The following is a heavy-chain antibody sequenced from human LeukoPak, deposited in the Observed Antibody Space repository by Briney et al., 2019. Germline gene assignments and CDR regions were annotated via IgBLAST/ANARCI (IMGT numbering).Heavy chain of an antibody. J-gene: IGHJ6*03. CDR2: LYYSGNT. CDR1: GDSISRGTYS. V-gene: IGHV4-30-4*07. Sequence: TSQTLSLTCAVSGDSISRGTYSWSWIRQPPGKGLEWIAYLYYSGNTYYNPSLKSRVTISLDTSKNQFSLKLSSVTAADTAIYYCARGGCSGGTCYSLYYYNMDVWGKGTTVTVSS. CDR3: ARGGCSGGTCYSLYYYNMDV. D-gene: IGHD2-15*01.